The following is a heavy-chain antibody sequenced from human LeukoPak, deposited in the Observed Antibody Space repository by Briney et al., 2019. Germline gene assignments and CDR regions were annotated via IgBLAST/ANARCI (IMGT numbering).Heavy chain of an antibody. Sequence: ASVKVSYKASGGTFSSYAISWVRQAPGQGLEWMGGIIPIFGTANYAQKFQGRVTITADESTSTAYMELSSLRSEDTAVYYCARGTEYYDILTGGYYFDYWGQGTLVTVSS. J-gene: IGHJ4*02. CDR2: IIPIFGTA. CDR1: GGTFSSYA. V-gene: IGHV1-69*13. CDR3: ARGTEYYDILTGGYYFDY. D-gene: IGHD3-9*01.